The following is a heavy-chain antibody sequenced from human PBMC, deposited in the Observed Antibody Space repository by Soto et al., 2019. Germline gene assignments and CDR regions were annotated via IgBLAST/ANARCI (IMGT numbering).Heavy chain of an antibody. V-gene: IGHV1-3*01. J-gene: IGHJ4*02. CDR2: INAGNGNT. D-gene: IGHD3-16*01. CDR1: GYTFTSYA. CDR3: ARAWILLGANLGY. Sequence: QVQLVQSGAEVKKPGASVKVSCKASGYTFTSYAMHWVRQAPGQRLEWMGWINAGNGNTKYSQKFQGRVTITRDTSASTAYMELSSLRSEDTAVYYCARAWILLGANLGYWGQGTLVTVSS.